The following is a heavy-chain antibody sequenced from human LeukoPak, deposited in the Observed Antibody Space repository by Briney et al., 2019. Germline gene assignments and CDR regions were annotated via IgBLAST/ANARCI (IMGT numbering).Heavy chain of an antibody. CDR1: GYSSTSYW. V-gene: IGHV5-51*01. Sequence: GESLKISCKGSGYSSTSYWIGWVRQMPGKGLEWMGIIYLGDSDTRYSPSFQGQVTISADKSITTAHLQWRSLTASDTAMYYCATHSGPHYYYYGMDVWGQGTTVTVSS. CDR2: IYLGDSDT. D-gene: IGHD3-10*01. CDR3: ATHSGPHYYYYGMDV. J-gene: IGHJ6*02.